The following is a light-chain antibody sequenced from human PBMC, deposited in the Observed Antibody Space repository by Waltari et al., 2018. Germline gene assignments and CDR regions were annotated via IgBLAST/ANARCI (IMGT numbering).Light chain of an antibody. CDR1: QSVSSN. J-gene: IGKJ3*01. V-gene: IGKV3D-15*01. Sequence: EIVMTQSPATLSVSPGERVTLSCWASQSVSSNLPWYQQKPGQGPSLLIYDAYTKAPGIPARFSGSGSGTEFILTISSLTSEDFAIYYCQQYINWPSFTFGPGTKVDIK. CDR3: QQYINWPSFT. CDR2: DAY.